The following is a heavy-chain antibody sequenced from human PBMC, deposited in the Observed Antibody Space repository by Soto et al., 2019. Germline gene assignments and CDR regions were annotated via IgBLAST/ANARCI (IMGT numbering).Heavy chain of an antibody. V-gene: IGHV3-33*01. D-gene: IGHD3-9*01. CDR3: ARDRPMYDILTGYLDY. Sequence: GGSLRLSCAASGFTFSSYGMHWVRQAPGKGLEWVAVIWYDGSNKYYADSVKGRFTISRDNSKNTLYLQMNSLRAEDTAVYYCARDRPMYDILTGYLDYWGQGPLVTVSS. CDR1: GFTFSSYG. CDR2: IWYDGSNK. J-gene: IGHJ4*02.